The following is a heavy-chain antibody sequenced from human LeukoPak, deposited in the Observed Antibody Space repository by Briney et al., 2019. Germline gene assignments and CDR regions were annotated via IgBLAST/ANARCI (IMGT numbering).Heavy chain of an antibody. CDR3: ARDFIRGASDY. D-gene: IGHD1-26*01. J-gene: IGHJ4*02. CDR1: GYTFNNYL. CDR2: IDPSDSHT. V-gene: IGHV5-10-1*01. Sequence: GESLKISCKGSGYTFNNYLITWVRLMPGKGLEWMGRIDPSDSHTDYSPSFRGHVTISIDKSISTAYLQWSSLKASDTAMYYCARDFIRGASDYWGQGALVTVSS.